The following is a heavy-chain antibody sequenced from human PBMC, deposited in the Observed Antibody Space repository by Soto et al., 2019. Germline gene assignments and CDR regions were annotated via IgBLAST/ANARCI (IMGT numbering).Heavy chain of an antibody. CDR2: ITSSSSTI. V-gene: IGHV3-48*02. J-gene: IGHJ4*02. CDR1: GFTFSSNS. CDR3: ARGRVGTAYFDY. D-gene: IGHD3-10*01. Sequence: PGGSLRLSCAASGFTFSSNSMNWVRQAPGKGLEWIPYITSSSSTIYYADSVKGRFTISRDNAKNSVYLQMNSLRDEDTAVYYCARGRVGTAYFDYWGQGVLVTVSS.